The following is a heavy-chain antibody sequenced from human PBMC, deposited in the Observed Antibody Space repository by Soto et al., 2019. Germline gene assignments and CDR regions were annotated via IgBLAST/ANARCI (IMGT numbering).Heavy chain of an antibody. J-gene: IGHJ5*02. Sequence: QVQLVQSGAEVKKPGAAVKVSCKASGYTFTSYGISWVRQAPGQGLEWMAWISAYNRNTNYAQKLKGRVTMTKDTSTSTVYMELRSLRSDDTDVYYCASKVLAVAGKKGGWFDPWGQGTLVTVSS. CDR2: ISAYNRNT. CDR1: GYTFTSYG. D-gene: IGHD6-19*01. CDR3: ASKVLAVAGKKGGWFDP. V-gene: IGHV1-18*04.